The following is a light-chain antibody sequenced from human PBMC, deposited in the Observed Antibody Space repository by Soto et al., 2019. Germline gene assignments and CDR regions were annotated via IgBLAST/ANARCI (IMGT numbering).Light chain of an antibody. V-gene: IGLV2-14*01. J-gene: IGLJ1*01. CDR3: SSYTSTSTYV. CDR1: TSDVGGYNY. CDR2: DVI. Sequence: QSVLPQPASVSGSPGQSVAISCTGTTSDVGGYNYVSWYQQHPGKAPKLIIQDVINRPSGVSDRFSGSKSGNTASLSISGLQAEDEADYYCSSYTSTSTYVFGSGTKVTVL.